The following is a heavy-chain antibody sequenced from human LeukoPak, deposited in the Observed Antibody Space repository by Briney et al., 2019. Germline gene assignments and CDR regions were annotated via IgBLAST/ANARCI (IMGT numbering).Heavy chain of an antibody. CDR1: GGSFSGYY. Sequence: PSETLSLTCAVYGGSFSGYYWSWIRQPPGKGLEWIGEINHSGSTNYNPSLKSRVTISVDTSKNQFSLKLSSVTAADTAVYYCARGSGYFSGSYVNYWGQGTLVTVSS. CDR2: INHSGST. V-gene: IGHV4-34*01. J-gene: IGHJ4*02. D-gene: IGHD3-10*01. CDR3: ARGSGYFSGSYVNY.